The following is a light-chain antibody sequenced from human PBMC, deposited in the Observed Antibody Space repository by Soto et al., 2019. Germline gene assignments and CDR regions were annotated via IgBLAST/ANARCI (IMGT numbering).Light chain of an antibody. J-gene: IGLJ2*01. CDR3: SSFTSRTTVV. V-gene: IGLV2-14*01. Sequence: QSALTQPASVSGSPGQSTPISCTGTSGDVGGYNYVSWYQQHPGKAPKLMFYDASNRPSGVSNRFSASKSGNTASLTISGLQGEDEADYYCSSFTSRTTVVFGGGTKLTVL. CDR1: SGDVGGYNY. CDR2: DAS.